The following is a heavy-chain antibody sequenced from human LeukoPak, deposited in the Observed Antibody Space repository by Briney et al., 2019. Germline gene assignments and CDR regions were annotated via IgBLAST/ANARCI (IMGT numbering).Heavy chain of an antibody. D-gene: IGHD2-2*01. CDR1: GYSISSGYY. CDR2: IYHSGST. J-gene: IGHJ5*02. V-gene: IGHV4-38-2*02. Sequence: PSETLSLTCTVSGYSISSGYYWGWIRQPPGKGLEWIGSIYHSGSTYYNPSLKSRVTTSVDTSKNQFSLKLSSVTAADTAVYYCARDLPTGYCSSTSCLRSNWFDPWGQGTLVTVSS. CDR3: ARDLPTGYCSSTSCLRSNWFDP.